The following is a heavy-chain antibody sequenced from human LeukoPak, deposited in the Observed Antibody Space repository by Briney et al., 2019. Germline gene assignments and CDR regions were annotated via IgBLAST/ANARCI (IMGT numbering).Heavy chain of an antibody. CDR2: ISGSGDNT. D-gene: IGHD3-22*01. J-gene: IGHJ3*02. CDR3: AKDLLQTFFFDSSGYYSDAFGM. CDR1: GFTFRSYS. V-gene: IGHV3-23*01. Sequence: GGSLRLSCAASGFTFRSYSMHWVRQAPGKGLEWVSTISGSGDNTYYADSVKGRFTISRDNSKNTLSLHMNTLRAEDTAVYYCAKDLLQTFFFDSSGYYSDAFGMWGQGTMVTVSP.